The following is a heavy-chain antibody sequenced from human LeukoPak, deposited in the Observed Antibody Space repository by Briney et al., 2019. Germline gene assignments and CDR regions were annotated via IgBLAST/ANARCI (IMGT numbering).Heavy chain of an antibody. V-gene: IGHV4-61*02. CDR1: GGSISSGSYY. CDR3: ARDLPVYSSSWYPYYYMDV. Sequence: PSQTLSLTCTVSGGSISSGSYYWSWIRQPAGKGLEWIGRIYTSGSTNYNPSLKSRVTISVDTSKNQFSLKPSSVTAADTAVYYCARDLPVYSSSWYPYYYMDVWGKGTTVTISS. J-gene: IGHJ6*03. D-gene: IGHD6-13*01. CDR2: IYTSGST.